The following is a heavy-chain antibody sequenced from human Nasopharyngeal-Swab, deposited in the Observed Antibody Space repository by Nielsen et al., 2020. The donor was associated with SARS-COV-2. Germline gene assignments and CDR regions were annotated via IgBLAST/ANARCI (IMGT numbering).Heavy chain of an antibody. J-gene: IGHJ4*02. CDR1: GFTFSNAW. D-gene: IGHD6-19*01. V-gene: IGHV3-15*01. Sequence: GESLKISCAASGFTFSNAWMSWVRQAPGKGPEWVGRIKSKTDGGTTDYAAPVNGRFTILRDDSENTLYLQMNSLKTEGTAVYYCTTDRALAADFDYWGQGTLVTVSS. CDR2: IKSKTDGGTT. CDR3: TTDRALAADFDY.